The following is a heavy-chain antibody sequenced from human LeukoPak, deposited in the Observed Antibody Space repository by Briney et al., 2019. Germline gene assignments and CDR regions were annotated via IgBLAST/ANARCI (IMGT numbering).Heavy chain of an antibody. CDR1: GFTFSSYG. CDR2: IWYDGSNK. D-gene: IGHD6-13*01. J-gene: IGHJ4*02. CDR3: ARGIPSGSSSYFFDY. Sequence: SGGSLRLSCAASGFTFSSYGMHWVRQAPGKGLEWVAVIWYDGSNKYYADSVKGRFTISRDNSKNTLYLQMDSLRAEDTAVYYCARGIPSGSSSYFFDYWGQGTLVTVSS. V-gene: IGHV3-33*01.